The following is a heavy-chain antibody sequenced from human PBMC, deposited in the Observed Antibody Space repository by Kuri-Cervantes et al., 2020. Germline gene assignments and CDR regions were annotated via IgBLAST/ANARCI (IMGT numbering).Heavy chain of an antibody. D-gene: IGHD5-24*01. CDR2: IYYSGST. V-gene: IGHV4-59*01. CDR3: ATYNEGEIGRGS. J-gene: IGHJ5*02. Sequence: SETLSLTCTVSGGSISGYYWSWIRQPPGKGLEWIGYIYYSGSTNYNPSLKSRVTISVDTSKKQFSLRVTSVTAADTAVYYCATYNEGEIGRGSWGQGTLVTVSS. CDR1: GGSISGYY.